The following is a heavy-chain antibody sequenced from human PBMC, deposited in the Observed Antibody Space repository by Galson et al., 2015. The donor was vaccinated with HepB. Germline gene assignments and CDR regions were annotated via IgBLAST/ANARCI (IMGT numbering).Heavy chain of an antibody. J-gene: IGHJ3*02. CDR1: GSSFTSYW. CDR2: IDPSDSYT. Sequence: QSGAEVKKPGESLRISCKGSGSSFTSYWISWVRQMLGKGLEWMGRIDPSDSYTNYSPSFQGHVTISADKSISTAYLQWSSLKASDTAMYYCARQYVVVIAKPKAGAFDIWGQGTMVTVSS. D-gene: IGHD2-21*01. CDR3: ARQYVVVIAKPKAGAFDI. V-gene: IGHV5-10-1*01.